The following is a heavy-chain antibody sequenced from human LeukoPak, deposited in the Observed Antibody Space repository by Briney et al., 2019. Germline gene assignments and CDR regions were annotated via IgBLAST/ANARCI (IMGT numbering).Heavy chain of an antibody. V-gene: IGHV1-18*01. CDR1: GYTFTSYG. Sequence: ASVKVSCKASGYTFTSYGISWVRQAPGQGLEWMGWISAYNGNTNYAQKVQGRVTMTTDTSTSTAYMELRSLRSDDTAVYYCARAASAGTYNWFDPWGQGTLVTVSS. J-gene: IGHJ5*02. D-gene: IGHD6-13*01. CDR2: ISAYNGNT. CDR3: ARAASAGTYNWFDP.